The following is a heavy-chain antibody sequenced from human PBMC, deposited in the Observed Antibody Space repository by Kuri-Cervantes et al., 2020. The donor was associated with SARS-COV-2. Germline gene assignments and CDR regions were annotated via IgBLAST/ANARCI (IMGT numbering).Heavy chain of an antibody. CDR3: AREGLGSTYYMDV. J-gene: IGHJ6*03. Sequence: GESLKISCAASGFTFSSYAMHWVRQAPGKGLEWVAVISYDGSNKYYADSVKGRFTISRDNSKNTLYLQMNSLRAEDTAVYYCAREGLGSTYYMDVWGKGTTVTVSS. CDR1: GFTFSSYA. D-gene: IGHD2-2*01. CDR2: ISYDGSNK. V-gene: IGHV3-30-3*01.